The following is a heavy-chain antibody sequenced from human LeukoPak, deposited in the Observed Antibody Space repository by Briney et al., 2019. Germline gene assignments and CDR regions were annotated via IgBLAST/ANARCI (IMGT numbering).Heavy chain of an antibody. D-gene: IGHD3-22*01. CDR1: GFTFSSYA. V-gene: IGHV3-30-3*01. CDR3: AGNTYYYDSSGLN. CDR2: ISCDGSNK. J-gene: IGHJ4*02. Sequence: PGGSLRLSCAASGFTFSSYAMHWVRQAPGKGLEWVAVISCDGSNKYYADSVKGRFTISRDNSKNTLYLQMNSLRAEDTAVYYCAGNTYYYDSSGLNWGQGTLVTVSS.